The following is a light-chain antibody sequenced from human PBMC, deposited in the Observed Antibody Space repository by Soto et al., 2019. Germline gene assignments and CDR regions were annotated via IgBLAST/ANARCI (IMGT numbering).Light chain of an antibody. J-gene: IGKJ1*01. CDR1: QRISTW. CDR3: QQYKSYWT. CDR2: DAS. V-gene: IGKV1-5*01. Sequence: DIQITPSPSTLSSFFLDVVTITFRASQRISTWLAWYQQKPGKAPKLLISDASSLETGVPSRFSGSGSGTEFTLTINSLQTDDFATYYCQQYKSYWTFGQGTKVDIK.